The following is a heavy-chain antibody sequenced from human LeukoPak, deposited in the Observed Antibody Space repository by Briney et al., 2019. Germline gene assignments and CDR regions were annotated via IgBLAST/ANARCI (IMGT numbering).Heavy chain of an antibody. CDR2: IFYSGST. D-gene: IGHD3-10*01. Sequence: PSETLSLTCTVSGGSISTSNYYWGWILQPPGKGLEWIGNIFYSGSTYYSPSLKSRVTISLDTSRNQFSLKLNSVTAADTAVYYCARVSFTMVRALGYYYYMDVWGKGTTVTISS. V-gene: IGHV4-39*07. CDR3: ARVSFTMVRALGYYYYMDV. CDR1: GGSISTSNYY. J-gene: IGHJ6*03.